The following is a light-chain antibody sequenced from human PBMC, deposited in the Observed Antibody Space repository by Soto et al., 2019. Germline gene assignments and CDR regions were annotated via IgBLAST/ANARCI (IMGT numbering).Light chain of an antibody. Sequence: EIVLTQSPATLSSFPGDRVTLSCRASQAVNTRLAWYQHKPGQAPRLLIYLASNRAAGVPARFSGSGSGTDFTLTISDVEPEDFAVYYCQHYNNWPAFGLGTKVDIK. CDR1: QAVNTR. CDR3: QHYNNWPA. V-gene: IGKV3D-11*01. CDR2: LAS. J-gene: IGKJ1*01.